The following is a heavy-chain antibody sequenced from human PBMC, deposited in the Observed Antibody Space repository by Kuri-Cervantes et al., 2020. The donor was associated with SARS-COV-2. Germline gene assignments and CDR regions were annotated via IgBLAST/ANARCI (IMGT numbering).Heavy chain of an antibody. CDR2: IYYSGST. CDR3: ARQDSGSPAPYFDY. J-gene: IGHJ4*02. D-gene: IGHD1-26*01. Sequence: SETLSLTCTVSGGSISSYYWSWIRQPPGKGLEWIGSIYYSGSTYYNPSLKSRVTISVDTSKNQFSLKLSSVTAADTAVYYCARQDSGSPAPYFDYWGQGTLVTVSS. CDR1: GGSISSYY. V-gene: IGHV4-59*04.